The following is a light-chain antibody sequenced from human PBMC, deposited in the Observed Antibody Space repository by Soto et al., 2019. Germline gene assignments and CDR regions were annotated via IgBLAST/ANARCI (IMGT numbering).Light chain of an antibody. J-gene: IGKJ3*01. CDR2: WAS. Sequence: DIVMTQSPDSLAVSLGERATINCKSSQNVLYSSNNKNYLAWYQQKPGQPPKLLIYWASTRESGVPDRFSGSGSGTDFALTISSLQAEGVAVYYCQQYYSSPFTFGPGTKVDIK. V-gene: IGKV4-1*01. CDR3: QQYYSSPFT. CDR1: QNVLYSSNNKNY.